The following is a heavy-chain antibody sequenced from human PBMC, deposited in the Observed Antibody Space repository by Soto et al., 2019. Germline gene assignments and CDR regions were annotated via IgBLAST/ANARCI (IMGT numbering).Heavy chain of an antibody. V-gene: IGHV3-30*18. D-gene: IGHD1-1*01. CDR3: AKDPAKRLERRNYYYYMDV. J-gene: IGHJ6*03. Sequence: GGSLRLSCAASGFTFSSYGMHWVRQAPGKGLEWVAVISYDGSNKYYADSVKGRFTISRDNSKNTLYLQMNSLRAEDTAVYYCAKDPAKRLERRNYYYYMDVWGKGTTVTVSS. CDR2: ISYDGSNK. CDR1: GFTFSSYG.